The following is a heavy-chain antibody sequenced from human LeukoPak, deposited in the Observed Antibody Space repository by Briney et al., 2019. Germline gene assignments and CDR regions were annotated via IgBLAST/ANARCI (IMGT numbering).Heavy chain of an antibody. J-gene: IGHJ4*02. CDR2: ISCSSSTI. CDR1: GFTFSTYS. V-gene: IGHV3-48*01. CDR3: ARGSTYYDSSGQVPFDY. Sequence: GGSLRLSCAASGFTFSTYSMNWVRQAPGKGLEWVSFISCSSSTIYYADSVKGRFTISRDNAKNSLYLQMNSLRAEDTAVYYCARGSTYYDSSGQVPFDYWGQGTLVTVSS. D-gene: IGHD3-22*01.